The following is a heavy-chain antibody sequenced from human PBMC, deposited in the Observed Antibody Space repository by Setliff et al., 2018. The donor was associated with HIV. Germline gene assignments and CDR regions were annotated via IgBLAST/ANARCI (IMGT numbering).Heavy chain of an antibody. CDR2: IYYSGST. D-gene: IGHD6-6*01. J-gene: IGHJ4*02. V-gene: IGHV4-39*07. Sequence: SETLSLTCTVSGGSVSSSSYYWGWIRQPPGKGLEWIGSIYYSGSTYYNPSLKSRVTISVDTSKNQFSLKLSSVTAADTAVYYCARAVQLGYFDYWGQGTLVTVSS. CDR3: ARAVQLGYFDY. CDR1: GGSVSSSSYY.